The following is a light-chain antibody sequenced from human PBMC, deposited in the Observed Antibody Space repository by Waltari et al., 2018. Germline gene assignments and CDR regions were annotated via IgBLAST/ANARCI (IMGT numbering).Light chain of an antibody. CDR1: NIGGKT. J-gene: IGLJ2*01. Sequence: SYVLTQPPSVSVAPGKTARITCGGDNIGGKTVHWYQQKAGQAPVLVIYYDSDRPSVSPERFSVSNSGNTATLTISRVEAGDEADYYCQVWDGDSDHRVFGGGTKLTVL. CDR2: YDS. V-gene: IGLV3-21*04. CDR3: QVWDGDSDHRV.